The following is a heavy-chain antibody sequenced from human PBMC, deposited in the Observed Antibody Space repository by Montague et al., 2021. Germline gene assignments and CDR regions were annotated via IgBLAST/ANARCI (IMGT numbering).Heavy chain of an antibody. CDR3: ARGSQVRRVIITRSNYYYYMDV. V-gene: IGHV1-8*01. J-gene: IGHJ6*02. CDR1: GYTFTSYD. D-gene: IGHD3-10*01. CDR2: MNPNSGNT. Sequence: SVKVSCKASGYTFTSYDINWVRQATGQGLEWMGWMNPNSGNTGYAQKFQDRVTMTWNTSISTAYIELISLRSEDTAVCYCARGSQVRRVIITRSNYYYYMDVWGQGTTVTVSS.